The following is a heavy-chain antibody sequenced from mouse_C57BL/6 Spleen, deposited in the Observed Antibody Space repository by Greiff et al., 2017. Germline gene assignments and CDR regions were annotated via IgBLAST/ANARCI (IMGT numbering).Heavy chain of an antibody. CDR1: GYTFTDYN. CDR3: ARGANYDYDEGGFDD. CDR2: INPNNGGT. Sequence: EVQLQQSGPELVKPGASVKIPCKASGYTFTDYNMDWVKQSHGKSLEWIGDINPNNGGTIYNQKFKGKATLTVDKSSSTAYMELRSLTSEDTAVYYCARGANYDYDEGGFDDWGQGTTLTVSS. J-gene: IGHJ2*01. D-gene: IGHD2-4*01. V-gene: IGHV1-18*01.